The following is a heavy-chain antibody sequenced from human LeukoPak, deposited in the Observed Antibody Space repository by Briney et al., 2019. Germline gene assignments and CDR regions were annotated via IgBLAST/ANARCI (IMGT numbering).Heavy chain of an antibody. V-gene: IGHV3-30*03. D-gene: IGHD6-19*01. Sequence: GGSLRLSCAASGFTFSSYGMYCVRQTPGKGLEWVAVISYDGSNKYYADPVKGRFTISRDTPKNTLYLQMNSLRVEDTAVYYCASWPVGWYGEDSWGQGTLVTVSS. CDR1: GFTFSSYG. J-gene: IGHJ4*02. CDR2: ISYDGSNK. CDR3: ASWPVGWYGEDS.